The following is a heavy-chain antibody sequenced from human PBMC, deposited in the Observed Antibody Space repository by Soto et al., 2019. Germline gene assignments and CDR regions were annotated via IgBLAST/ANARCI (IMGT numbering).Heavy chain of an antibody. J-gene: IGHJ6*02. CDR2: MFYSGLT. D-gene: IGHD2-15*01. Sequence: SETLSLTCSASGYSVTSSDYYWAWIRQPPGKGLEWIGSMFYSGLTYYNPSLKSRVTLSVDTSKNQFSVRLNSVTAADTAVYYCAPLSVSLSGPYGIHVWGQGTTVTVSS. V-gene: IGHV4-39*01. CDR1: GYSVTSSDYY. CDR3: APLSVSLSGPYGIHV.